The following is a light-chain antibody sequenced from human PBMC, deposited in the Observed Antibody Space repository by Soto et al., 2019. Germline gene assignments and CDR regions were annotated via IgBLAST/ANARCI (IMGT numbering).Light chain of an antibody. CDR1: ETINTF. CDR3: QQFFSAVLT. Sequence: DIQLTQTPSSLSASLGDRITITCRTSETINTFLNCYQVQPGKAPRLLVYGASQLQVGVPVRFSGSGSGTLFSLTIDNLQREDLASYFCQQFFSAVLTFGGGTRVDI. V-gene: IGKV1-39*01. CDR2: GAS. J-gene: IGKJ4*02.